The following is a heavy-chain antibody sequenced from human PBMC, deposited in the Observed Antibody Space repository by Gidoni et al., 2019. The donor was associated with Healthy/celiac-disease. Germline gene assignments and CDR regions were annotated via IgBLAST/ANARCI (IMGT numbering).Heavy chain of an antibody. V-gene: IGHV4-39*01. J-gene: IGHJ5*02. CDR3: ARQGGMVQGEMDGWFDP. D-gene: IGHD3-10*01. Sequence: NPSLKSRVTISVDTSKNQFSLKLSSVTAADTAVYYCARQGGMVQGEMDGWFDPWGQGTLVTVSS.